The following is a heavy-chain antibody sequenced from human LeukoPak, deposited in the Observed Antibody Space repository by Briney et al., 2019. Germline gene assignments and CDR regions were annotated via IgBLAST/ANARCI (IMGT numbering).Heavy chain of an antibody. CDR2: ISPSGGGT. CDR3: ARERTPGSGYGVDY. J-gene: IGHJ4*02. CDR1: GYTFTDFY. Sequence: ASVKVSCKASGYTFTDFYIHWVRQAPGQGLEWMGWISPSGGGTNYAQKFQSRVTMTRDTSISTAYMELSRLRSDDTAVYYCARERTPGSGYGVDYWGQGTVVTVSS. D-gene: IGHD6-25*01. V-gene: IGHV1-2*02.